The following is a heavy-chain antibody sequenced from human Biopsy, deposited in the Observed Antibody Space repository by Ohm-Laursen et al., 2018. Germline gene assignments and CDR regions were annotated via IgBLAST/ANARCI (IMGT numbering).Heavy chain of an antibody. V-gene: IGHV1-69*06. CDR3: ARHYYDTSGYNWFDP. Sequence: GATVKISCKASGYTFTSYEINWVRQAPGQRPEWMGDVMPFFGTAQYAPKLQGRVSMTADKTTYTAYMELTSLTSEDTAVYFCARHYYDTSGYNWFDPWGQGTLVTVSS. CDR1: GYTFTSYE. CDR2: VMPFFGTA. J-gene: IGHJ5*02. D-gene: IGHD3-22*01.